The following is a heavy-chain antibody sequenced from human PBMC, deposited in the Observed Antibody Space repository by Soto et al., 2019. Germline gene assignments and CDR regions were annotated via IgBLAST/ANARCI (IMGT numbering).Heavy chain of an antibody. CDR1: GFTFDDYA. CDR2: IRWNSGSI. J-gene: IGHJ4*02. V-gene: IGHV3-9*01. Sequence: EVQLVESGGGLVQPGRSLRLSCAASGFTFDDYAMHWVRHAPGKGLEWVSGIRWNSGSIGYADSVKGRFPISRDNAKNSLYLQKDSLRAEDTALYYCAKDLVLRWFGELNVWGQGNLVTVSS. CDR3: AKDLVLRWFGELNV. D-gene: IGHD3-10*01.